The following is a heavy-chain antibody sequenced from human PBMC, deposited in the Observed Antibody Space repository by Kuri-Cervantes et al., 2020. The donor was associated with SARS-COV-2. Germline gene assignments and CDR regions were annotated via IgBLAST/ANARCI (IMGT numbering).Heavy chain of an antibody. V-gene: IGHV4-59*08. J-gene: IGHJ3*02. D-gene: IGHD2-8*02. CDR1: GGSFSGYY. Sequence: SETLSLTCAVYGGSFSGYYWSWIRQPPGKGLEWIGYIYYSGSTNYNPSLKSRVTISVDTSKNQFSLKLSSVTAADTAVYYCARRGLGYCTGGVCYNAFDIWGQGTMVTVSS. CDR2: IYYSGST. CDR3: ARRGLGYCTGGVCYNAFDI.